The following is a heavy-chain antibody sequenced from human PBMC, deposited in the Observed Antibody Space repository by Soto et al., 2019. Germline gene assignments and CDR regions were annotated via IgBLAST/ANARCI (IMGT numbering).Heavy chain of an antibody. CDR3: AREATWFGELDIFDY. J-gene: IGHJ4*02. CDR2: INPNSGGT. Sequence: QVQLVQSGAEVKKPGASVKVSCKASGYTFTGYYMHWVRQAPGQGLEWMGWINPNSGGTNYAQKFQGRVTMTRDTSISTAYMELSRLRSDDTAVYYCAREATWFGELDIFDYWGQGTLVTVSS. D-gene: IGHD3-10*01. V-gene: IGHV1-2*02. CDR1: GYTFTGYY.